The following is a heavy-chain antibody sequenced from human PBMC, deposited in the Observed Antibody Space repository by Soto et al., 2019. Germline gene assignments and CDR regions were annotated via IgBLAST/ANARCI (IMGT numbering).Heavy chain of an antibody. V-gene: IGHV3-33*01. D-gene: IGHD1-1*01. J-gene: IGHJ3*01. CDR1: GFSFRTYG. Sequence: GGSLRLSCAVSGFSFRTYGFHWVRQPPGKGLQWVAVISPKGHSDSVEGRFTISRDNSKDTLYLQMNNLRAEDTAVYYCARDDAFANENAFDLWGQGTKVTVSS. CDR3: ARDDAFANENAFDL. CDR2: ISPK.